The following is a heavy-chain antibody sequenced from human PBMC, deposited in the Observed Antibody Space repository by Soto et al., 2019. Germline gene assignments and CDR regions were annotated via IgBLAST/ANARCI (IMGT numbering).Heavy chain of an antibody. V-gene: IGHV4-39*01. D-gene: IGHD2-2*01. CDR3: ARPSCSSTSCYEFDP. CDR2: IYYSGST. Sequence: SETLSLTCTVSGGSISSSSYYWGWIRQPPGRGLEWIGSIYYSGSTYYNPSLKSRVTISVDTSKNQFSLKLSSVTAADTAVYYCARPSCSSTSCYEFDPWGQGTLVTVSS. J-gene: IGHJ5*02. CDR1: GGSISSSSYY.